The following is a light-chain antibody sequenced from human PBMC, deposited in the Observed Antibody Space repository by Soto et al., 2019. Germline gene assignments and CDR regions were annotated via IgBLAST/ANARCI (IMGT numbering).Light chain of an antibody. CDR1: QTVGSY. CDR2: DAS. CDR3: QRRSTWPLT. V-gene: IGKV3-11*01. J-gene: IGKJ4*01. Sequence: EIVLTQSPATLSLSPGERATLSCRASQTVGSYLAWYQQKRGQAPRLLIYDASNRATGIPGRFTGSGSGTDFSLTISSLEPEDFAVYYCQRRSTWPLTFGGGTKVEIK.